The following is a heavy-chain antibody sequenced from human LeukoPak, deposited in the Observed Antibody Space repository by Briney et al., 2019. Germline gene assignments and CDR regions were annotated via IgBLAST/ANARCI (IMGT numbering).Heavy chain of an antibody. Sequence: GGSLRLSCAASGFTVSDNYMSWVRQAPGKGLECVSLLYSGGSSHYTGSVKGRFTISRDKSKNMVFLQMNSLRAEDTAVYFCARSKTGSYARPFDYWGQGTLVTVSS. V-gene: IGHV3-66*01. CDR2: LYSGGSS. CDR1: GFTVSDNY. J-gene: IGHJ4*02. CDR3: ARSKTGSYARPFDY. D-gene: IGHD1-26*01.